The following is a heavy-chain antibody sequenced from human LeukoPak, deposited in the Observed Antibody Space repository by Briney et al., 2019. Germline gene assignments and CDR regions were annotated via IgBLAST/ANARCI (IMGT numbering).Heavy chain of an antibody. CDR2: IYTGGST. J-gene: IGHJ4*02. V-gene: IGHV3-53*01. CDR3: ARDNYGGNLDY. CDR1: GFTVSSTY. Sequence: GGSLRLSCAASGFTVSSTYMSWVRQAPGKGLEWVSVIYTGGSTYYADSVKGQFTISRDNSKNTLYLQMNSLRAEDTAVYYCARDNYGGNLDYWGQGTLVTVSS. D-gene: IGHD4-23*01.